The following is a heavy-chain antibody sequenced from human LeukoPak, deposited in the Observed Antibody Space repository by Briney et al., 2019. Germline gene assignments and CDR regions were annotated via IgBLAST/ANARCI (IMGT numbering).Heavy chain of an antibody. D-gene: IGHD1-1*01. Sequence: GGSLRLSCAASGFTFSSYSMNWVRQAPGKGLEWVSSISSSSSYIYYADSVKGRFTISRDNAKNSLYLQMNSLRAEDTAVYYCARVSRPTGTTYGAFDIWGQGTMVTVSS. V-gene: IGHV3-21*01. CDR1: GFTFSSYS. J-gene: IGHJ3*02. CDR2: ISSSSSYI. CDR3: ARVSRPTGTTYGAFDI.